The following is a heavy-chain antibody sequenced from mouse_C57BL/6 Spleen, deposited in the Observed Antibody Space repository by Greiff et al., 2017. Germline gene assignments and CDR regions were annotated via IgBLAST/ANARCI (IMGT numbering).Heavy chain of an antibody. Sequence: QVQLQQSGAELMKPGASVKLSCTATGYTFTGYWIEWVKQRPGHGLEWFGEILPGSGSTNYNEKFKGKATFTADPSSNTAYMKLSSLTTEDTAIYYCARGGNYDVSLGFAYWGQGTLVTVSA. V-gene: IGHV1-9*01. CDR1: GYTFTGYW. CDR3: ARGGNYDVSLGFAY. CDR2: ILPGSGST. J-gene: IGHJ3*01. D-gene: IGHD2-4*01.